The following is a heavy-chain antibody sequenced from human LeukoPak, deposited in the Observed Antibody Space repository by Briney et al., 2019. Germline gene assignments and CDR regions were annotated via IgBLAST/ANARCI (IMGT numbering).Heavy chain of an antibody. CDR1: GLTFSSNP. CDR2: ISGSGGST. D-gene: IGHD3-22*01. V-gene: IGHV3-23*01. J-gene: IGHJ4*02. Sequence: GGPLNSPCEAFGLTFSSNPLSWAGRPPGKGLEWVSAISGSGGSTYYADSVKGRFTISRDNSKNTLYLQMNSLRAEDTAVYYCAKSGIVVVNPIDYWGQGTLVTVSS. CDR3: AKSGIVVVNPIDY.